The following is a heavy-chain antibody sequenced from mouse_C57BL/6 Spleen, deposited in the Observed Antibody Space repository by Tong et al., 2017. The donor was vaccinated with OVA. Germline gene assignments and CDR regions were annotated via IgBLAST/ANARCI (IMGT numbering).Heavy chain of an antibody. J-gene: IGHJ1*03. CDR2: ILPGSGST. CDR3: TILSKSTFRYFDV. D-gene: IGHD5-1*01. V-gene: IGHV1-9*01. CDR1: GYTFTGYW. Sequence: VQLQESGAELMKPGASVKLSCKATGYTFTGYWIEWVKQRPGHGLEWIGEILPGSGSTNYNEKFKGKATFTADTSSNTAYMELRSLTSEDSAVYYCTILSKSTFRYFDVWGTMTTVTVSS.